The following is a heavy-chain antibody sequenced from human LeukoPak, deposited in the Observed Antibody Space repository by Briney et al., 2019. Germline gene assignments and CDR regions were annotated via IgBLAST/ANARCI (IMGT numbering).Heavy chain of an antibody. V-gene: IGHV3-66*01. CDR2: IYSGGST. Sequence: GGSLRLSCAASGFTVSSNYMSWVRQAPGKGLEWVSVIYSGGSTYSADSVKGRFTISRDNSKNTLYLQMNSLRAEDTAVYYCAREHILTGYNEDYWGQGTLVTVSS. D-gene: IGHD3-9*01. CDR1: GFTVSSNY. J-gene: IGHJ4*02. CDR3: AREHILTGYNEDY.